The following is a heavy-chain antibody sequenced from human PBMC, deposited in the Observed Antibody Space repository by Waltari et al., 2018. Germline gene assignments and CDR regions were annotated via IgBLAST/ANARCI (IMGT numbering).Heavy chain of an antibody. Sequence: QLQLQESGPGLVKPSETLSLTCTVSGGSISSSSYYWGWIRQPPGKGPGWIGSIYYSGSTYYNPSLKSRVTISVDTSKNQFSLKLSSVTAADTAVYYCAQTMVVTPVWGQGTTVTVSS. D-gene: IGHD2-21*02. J-gene: IGHJ6*02. CDR2: IYYSGST. V-gene: IGHV4-39*07. CDR1: GGSISSSSYY. CDR3: AQTMVVTPV.